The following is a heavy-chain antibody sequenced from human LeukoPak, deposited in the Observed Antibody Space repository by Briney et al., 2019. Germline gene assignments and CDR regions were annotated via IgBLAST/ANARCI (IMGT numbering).Heavy chain of an antibody. V-gene: IGHV4-59*01. CDR3: ARNVRGVTENWFDP. CDR2: IYYSGST. D-gene: IGHD3-10*01. CDR1: GGSISSYY. J-gene: IGHJ5*02. Sequence: SETLSLTCTVSGGSISSYYWSWIRQPPGKGLEWIGYIYYSGSTNYNPSLKSRVTISVDTSKNQFSLKLSSVTAADTAVYCCARNVRGVTENWFDPWGQGTLVTVSS.